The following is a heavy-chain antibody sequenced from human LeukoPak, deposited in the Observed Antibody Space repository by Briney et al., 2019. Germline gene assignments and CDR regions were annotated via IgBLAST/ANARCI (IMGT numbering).Heavy chain of an antibody. CDR1: GGSISSSSYY. CDR3: ASRIVGATPYFDY. V-gene: IGHV4-39*07. J-gene: IGHJ4*02. Sequence: SETLSLTCSVSGGSISSSSYYWDWIRQPPGKGLEWIGEINHSGSTNYNPSLKSRVTISVDTSKNQFSLKLSSVTAADTAVYYRASRIVGATPYFDYWGQGTLFTVSS. D-gene: IGHD1-26*01. CDR2: INHSGST.